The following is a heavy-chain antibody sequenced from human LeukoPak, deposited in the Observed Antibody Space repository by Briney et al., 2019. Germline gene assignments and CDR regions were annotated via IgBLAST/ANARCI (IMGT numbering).Heavy chain of an antibody. CDR2: INSNSGAR. D-gene: IGHD1-26*01. CDR1: VYTFSVYY. CDR3: ARGRGGATTGFDH. J-gene: IGHJ4*02. Sequence: ASVTVSFKASVYTFSVYYMHWVRQAPGQGLESMGWINSNSGARNYAPNFQGRVTFSRDNSISTAYMELSSLRSDDTAIYYCARGRGGATTGFDHWGQGTLVTVSS. V-gene: IGHV1-2*02.